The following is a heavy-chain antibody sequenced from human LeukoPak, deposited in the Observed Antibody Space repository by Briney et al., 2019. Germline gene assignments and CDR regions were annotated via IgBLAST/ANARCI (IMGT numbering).Heavy chain of an antibody. D-gene: IGHD3-10*02. CDR1: GFRFDDYG. J-gene: IGHJ6*04. CDR2: INGNGGST. V-gene: IGHV3-20*04. CDR3: AELGITMIGGV. Sequence: GGSPRLSCAASGFRFDDYGMTWVRQAPGKGLEWVATINGNGGSTGYADSVKGRFTISRDNAKNSLYLQMNSLRAEDTAVYYCAELGITMIGGVWGKGTTVTISS.